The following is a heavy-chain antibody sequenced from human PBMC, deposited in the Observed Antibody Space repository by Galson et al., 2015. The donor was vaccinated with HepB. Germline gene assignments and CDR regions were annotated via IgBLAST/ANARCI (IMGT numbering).Heavy chain of an antibody. D-gene: IGHD4-23*01. CDR3: AKDLGRWVGTADAFDI. CDR2: ISWSSGSI. Sequence: SLRLSCAASGFTFDDYAMHWVRQAPGKGLEWVSGISWSSGSIGYADSVKGRFTLSRDNAKNSLYLQMNSLRAEDTALYYCAKDLGRWVGTADAFDIWGQGTMVTVSS. CDR1: GFTFDDYA. J-gene: IGHJ3*02. V-gene: IGHV3-9*01.